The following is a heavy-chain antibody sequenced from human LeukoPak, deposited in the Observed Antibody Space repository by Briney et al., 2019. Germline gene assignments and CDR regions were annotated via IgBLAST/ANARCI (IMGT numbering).Heavy chain of an antibody. CDR1: GGSISSGSYY. J-gene: IGHJ5*02. CDR2: IYYSGST. V-gene: IGHV4-31*03. D-gene: IGHD3-22*01. CDR3: ARDYDSSGFRFDP. Sequence: SETLSLTCTVSGGSISSGSYYWSWIRQQPGKGLEWIGYIYYSGSTYYNPSLKSRVTISVDTSKNQFSLKLSSVTAADTAVYYCARDYDSSGFRFDPWGPGTLVTVSS.